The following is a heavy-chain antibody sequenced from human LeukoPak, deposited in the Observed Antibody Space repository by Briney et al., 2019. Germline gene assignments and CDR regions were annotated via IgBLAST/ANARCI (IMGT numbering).Heavy chain of an antibody. CDR1: GYRFTTFW. CDR2: VYPSDSDI. J-gene: IGHJ5*02. D-gene: IGHD1-26*01. CDR3: ARLIGGGRNWLDP. Sequence: GESLRISCEASGYRFTTFWIGWVRQLPGKGLEWVGIVYPSDSDIRYSPSFEGQVRISADKSISTAYLQWTSLRASDTATYYCARLIGGGRNWLDPWGQGTQVTVSS. V-gene: IGHV5-51*01.